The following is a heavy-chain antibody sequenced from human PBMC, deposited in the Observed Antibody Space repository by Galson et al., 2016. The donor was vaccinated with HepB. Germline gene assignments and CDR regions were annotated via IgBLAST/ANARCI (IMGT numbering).Heavy chain of an antibody. CDR1: GFSFRSYA. CDR3: ARIWTGTTDPTLYYYGMDV. D-gene: IGHD1-1*01. J-gene: IGHJ6*02. Sequence: SLRLSCAASGFSFRSYAMHWVRQAPGKGLEWVAAISFDGNNKYYADSVKGRFTISRDSSEDTLFLQLNTLRLEDTTVYYCARIWTGTTDPTLYYYGMDVWSQGTTVTVSS. V-gene: IGHV3-30-3*01. CDR2: ISFDGNNK.